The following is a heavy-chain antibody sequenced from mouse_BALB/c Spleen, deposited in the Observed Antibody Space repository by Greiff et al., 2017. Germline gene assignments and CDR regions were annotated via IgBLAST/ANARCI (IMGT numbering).Heavy chain of an antibody. V-gene: IGHV3-2*02. CDR1: GYSITSDYA. J-gene: IGHJ3*01. CDR3: ARGFAY. CDR2: ISYSGST. Sequence: VQLQESGPGLVKPSQSLSLTCTVTGYSITSDYAWNWIRQFPGNKLEWMGYISYSGSTSYNPSLKSRISITRDTSKNQFFLQLNSVTTEDTATYYCARGFAYWGQGTLVTVSA.